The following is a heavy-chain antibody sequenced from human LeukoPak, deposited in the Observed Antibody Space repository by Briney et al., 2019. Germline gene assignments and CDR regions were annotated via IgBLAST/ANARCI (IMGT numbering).Heavy chain of an antibody. CDR1: GYSFTHYY. D-gene: IGHD1-26*01. CDR3: ARDGPGEKSNFDF. V-gene: IGHV1-2*02. Sequence: ASVTVSCKASGYSFTHYYLHWVRQAPGQGLEWMGWINPKSGGTKYAQKFQGRVTMTRDTSINTAYMELSRLRSDDTAVYYCARDGPGEKSNFDFWGQGTLVTVSS. J-gene: IGHJ4*02. CDR2: INPKSGGT.